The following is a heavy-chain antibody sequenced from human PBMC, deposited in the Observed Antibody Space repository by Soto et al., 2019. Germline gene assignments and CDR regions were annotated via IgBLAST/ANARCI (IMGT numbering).Heavy chain of an antibody. Sequence: QVQLVQSGAEVKKPGSSVKVSCKASGGTFSSYAISWVRQAPGQGLEWMGGTIPIFGTTNYAQKFQGRVTITADESTSTAYMELSSLRSEDTAVYYCARVESSYFDSSGYYWFDPWGQGTLVTVSS. J-gene: IGHJ5*02. D-gene: IGHD3-22*01. CDR1: GGTFSSYA. CDR2: TIPIFGTT. CDR3: ARVESSYFDSSGYYWFDP. V-gene: IGHV1-69*01.